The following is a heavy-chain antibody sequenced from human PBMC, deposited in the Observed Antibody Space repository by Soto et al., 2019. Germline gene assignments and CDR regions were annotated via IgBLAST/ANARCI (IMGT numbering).Heavy chain of an antibody. D-gene: IGHD5-18*01. CDR1: GGTFSSYA. CDR2: IIPIFGTA. Sequence: ASVKVSCKASGGTFSSYAISWVRQAPGQGLEWMGGIIPIFGTANYAQKFQGRVTITADESTSAAYMELSSLRSEDTAVYYCARGGYSYGYGGERWFDPWGQGTLVTVSS. CDR3: ARGGYSYGYGGERWFDP. J-gene: IGHJ5*02. V-gene: IGHV1-69*13.